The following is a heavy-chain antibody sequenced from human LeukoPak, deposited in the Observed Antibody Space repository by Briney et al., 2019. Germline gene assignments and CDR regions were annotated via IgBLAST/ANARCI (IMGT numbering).Heavy chain of an antibody. Sequence: GGSLRLSCAASGFTFSSYSMNWVRQAPGKGLEWVSYISSSSSTIYYAHSVKGRFTISRDNAKNSLYLQMNSLRAEDTAVYYCARFSGGYDWDYWGQGTLVTVSS. CDR2: ISSSSSTI. CDR1: GFTFSSYS. CDR3: ARFSGGYDWDY. J-gene: IGHJ4*02. V-gene: IGHV3-48*04. D-gene: IGHD5-12*01.